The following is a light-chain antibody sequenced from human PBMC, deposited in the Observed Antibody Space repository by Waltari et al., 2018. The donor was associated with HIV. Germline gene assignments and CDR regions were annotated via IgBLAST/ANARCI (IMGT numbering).Light chain of an antibody. Sequence: QSALTQPRSVFGSPGQSVTISCTGTSSDVGGYNYVSWYQQHPGKAPKLMIYDVSKRPSGVPDRFSGSKSGNTASLTISGLQAEDEADYYCCSYAGSYGVVFGGGTKLTVL. J-gene: IGLJ2*01. CDR3: CSYAGSYGVV. CDR1: SSDVGGYNY. CDR2: DVS. V-gene: IGLV2-11*01.